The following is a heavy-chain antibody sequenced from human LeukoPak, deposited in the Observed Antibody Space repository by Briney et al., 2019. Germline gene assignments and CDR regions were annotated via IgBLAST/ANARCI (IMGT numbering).Heavy chain of an antibody. Sequence: GGSLRLSCAASGFTFSSYAMSWVRQAPGKGLEWVSAISGSGGSTYYADCVKGRFTISRDNSKNTLYLQMNSLRAEDTAVYYCAKGKYDSSAGTTFDIWGQGTMVTVSS. CDR3: AKGKYDSSAGTTFDI. CDR2: ISGSGGST. CDR1: GFTFSSYA. V-gene: IGHV3-23*01. D-gene: IGHD3-22*01. J-gene: IGHJ3*02.